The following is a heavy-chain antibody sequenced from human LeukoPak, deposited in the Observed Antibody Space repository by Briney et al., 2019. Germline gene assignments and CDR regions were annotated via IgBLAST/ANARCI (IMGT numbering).Heavy chain of an antibody. CDR3: ARVGPRMGGYDYEDGSEPLDDYYDYYMDV. CDR1: GFTSYSYA. V-gene: IGHV3-23*01. D-gene: IGHD5-12*01. CDR2: ISGSGAST. Sequence: VGSLRPSSAASGFTSYSYAMSSVRQAPGKGLGRGVAISGSGASTYNAASVKGRFTITRNNSNNMVFLQMNSLRAEDTAVYYSARVGPRMGGYDYEDGSEPLDDYYDYYMDVWGKGTTVTVSS. J-gene: IGHJ6*03.